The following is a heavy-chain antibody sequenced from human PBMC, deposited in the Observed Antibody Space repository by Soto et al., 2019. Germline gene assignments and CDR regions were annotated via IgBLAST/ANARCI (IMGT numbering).Heavy chain of an antibody. Sequence: NSYATAYAASVKGRFTISRDDSKNTAYLQMNSLKTEDTAVYYCKSSGWFYYFDYWGQGTLVTVSS. CDR3: KSSGWFYYFDY. D-gene: IGHD6-19*01. CDR2: NSYAT. V-gene: IGHV3-73*01. J-gene: IGHJ4*02.